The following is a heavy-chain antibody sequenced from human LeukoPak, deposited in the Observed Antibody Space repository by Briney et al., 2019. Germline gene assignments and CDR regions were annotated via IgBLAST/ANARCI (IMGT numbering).Heavy chain of an antibody. CDR2: IYYSGST. CDR3: ARAPYFFDSSGYYPVYYYGMDV. Sequence: PSETLSLTCTVSGGSISSGDYYWSWIRQPPGKGLEWIGYIYYSGSTYYNPSLKSRVTISVDTSKNQFSLKLSSVTAADTAVYYCARAPYFFDSSGYYPVYYYGMDVWGQGTTVTVSS. CDR1: GGSISSGDYY. V-gene: IGHV4-30-4*01. D-gene: IGHD3-22*01. J-gene: IGHJ6*02.